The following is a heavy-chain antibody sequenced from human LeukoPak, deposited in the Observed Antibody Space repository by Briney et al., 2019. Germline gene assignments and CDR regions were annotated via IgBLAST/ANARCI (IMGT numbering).Heavy chain of an antibody. V-gene: IGHV3-33*08. D-gene: IGHD4-17*01. Sequence: GGSLRLSCPASGFTFSSYGMHWVRQAPGKGLEWVAVIWYGGSNKYYADSVKGRFTISRDNSKNTLYLQMNSLRAEDTAVYYCARGYGDRLDCFDPWGQGTLVTVSS. CDR2: IWYGGSNK. J-gene: IGHJ5*02. CDR3: ARGYGDRLDCFDP. CDR1: GFTFSSYG.